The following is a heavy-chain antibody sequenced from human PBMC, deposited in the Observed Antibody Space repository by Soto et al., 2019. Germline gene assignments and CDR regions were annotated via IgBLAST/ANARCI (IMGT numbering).Heavy chain of an antibody. J-gene: IGHJ4*02. D-gene: IGHD4-17*01. CDR1: GFTVSSNF. CDR2: IYSDGST. CDR3: ASRRNPYGAYDY. V-gene: IGHV3-66*01. Sequence: EVQLVVSGGGLVQPGGSLRLSCAASGFTVSSNFMSWVRQAPGKGLEWVSIIYSDGSTYYADSVKGRFTISRDNSKTTRYLQMNSRRADDTAVYYCASRRNPYGAYDYWGQGTLVTVSS.